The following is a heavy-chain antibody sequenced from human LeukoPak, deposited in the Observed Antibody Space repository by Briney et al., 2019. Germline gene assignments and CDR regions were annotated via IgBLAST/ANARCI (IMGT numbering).Heavy chain of an antibody. V-gene: IGHV3-21*01. CDR1: GFTFRKYA. D-gene: IGHD3-22*01. CDR3: AKGDDSSGYYHLFDY. Sequence: GGSLRLSCAASGFTFRKYAMSWVCQAPGKGLEWVSSISSSSSYIYYADSVKGRFTISRDNAKNSLYLQMNSLRAEDTAVYYCAKGDDSSGYYHLFDYWGQGTLVTVSS. J-gene: IGHJ4*02. CDR2: ISSSSSYI.